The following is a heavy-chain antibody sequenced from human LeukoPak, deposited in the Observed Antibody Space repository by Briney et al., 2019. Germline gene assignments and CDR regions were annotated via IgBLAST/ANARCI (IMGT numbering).Heavy chain of an antibody. D-gene: IGHD3-22*01. CDR3: ARGYYDSSGYYPFDY. Sequence: GASVKVSCKASGYTFTGYYMRWVRQAPGQGLEWMGWINPNSGGTNYAQKFQGRVTMTRDTSISTAYMELSRLRSDDTAVYYCARGYYDSSGYYPFDYWGQGTLVTVSS. CDR1: GYTFTGYY. CDR2: INPNSGGT. V-gene: IGHV1-2*02. J-gene: IGHJ4*02.